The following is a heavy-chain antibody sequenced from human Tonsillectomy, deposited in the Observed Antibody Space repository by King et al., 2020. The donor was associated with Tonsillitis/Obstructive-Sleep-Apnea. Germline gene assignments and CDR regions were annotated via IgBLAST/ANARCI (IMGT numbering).Heavy chain of an antibody. CDR2: ITDSGGST. Sequence: VQLVESGGGLVQPGGSLRLSCAASGFTFSNYAMSWVRQAPGKGLEWVSTITDSGGSTYYADSVKGRFTISRDNSKITLYLQMNSLRAEDPAIYYCMRGGWGTRFDYWGQGTLVTVSS. CDR1: GFTFSNYA. D-gene: IGHD1-26*01. CDR3: MRGGWGTRFDY. J-gene: IGHJ4*02. V-gene: IGHV3-23*04.